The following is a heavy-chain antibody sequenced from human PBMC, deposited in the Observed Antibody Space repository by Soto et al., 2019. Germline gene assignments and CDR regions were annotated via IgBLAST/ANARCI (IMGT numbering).Heavy chain of an antibody. Sequence: ASVKVSCKASGYTFTSYAMHWVRQAPGQRLEWMGWINAGNGNTKYSQKFQGRVTITGDTSASTAYMELSSLRSEDTAVYYCARDITMVRGVITDAFDIWGQGTMVTVSS. D-gene: IGHD3-10*01. CDR2: INAGNGNT. CDR1: GYTFTSYA. J-gene: IGHJ3*02. CDR3: ARDITMVRGVITDAFDI. V-gene: IGHV1-3*01.